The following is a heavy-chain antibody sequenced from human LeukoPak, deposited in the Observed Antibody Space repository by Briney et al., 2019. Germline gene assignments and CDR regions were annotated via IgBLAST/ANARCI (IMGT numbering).Heavy chain of an antibody. CDR2: IYHSGST. V-gene: IGHV4-38-2*02. CDR1: GYSISSGYY. J-gene: IGHJ6*04. Sequence: SETLSLTCAVSGYSISSGYYWGWIRQPPGKGLEWIGSIYHSGSTYYNPSLKSRVTISVDTSKNQFSLKLSSVTAADTAVYYCARDLAYYYGSGSYDSYYYYGMDVWGKGTRVIVSS. CDR3: ARDLAYYYGSGSYDSYYYYGMDV. D-gene: IGHD3-10*01.